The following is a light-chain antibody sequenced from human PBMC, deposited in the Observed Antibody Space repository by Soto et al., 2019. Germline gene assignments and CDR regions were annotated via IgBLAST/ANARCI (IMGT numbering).Light chain of an antibody. CDR1: QDISNY. Sequence: DVRVTTYPSSLSSSVGDRVTLTCQASQDISNYLNWYQQKSGKAPKLLIYDASDLETGVPSRFSGSGSGTDFTLTISSLQPEDFATYYCQQANSFPITFGQGTRLEIK. CDR3: QQANSFPIT. CDR2: DAS. V-gene: IGKV1-33*01. J-gene: IGKJ5*01.